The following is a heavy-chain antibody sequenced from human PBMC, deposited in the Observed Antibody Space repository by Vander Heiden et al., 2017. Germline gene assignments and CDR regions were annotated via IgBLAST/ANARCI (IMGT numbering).Heavy chain of an antibody. Sequence: EVQLLESGGGLVQPGGSLRLSCVASGFTFSSYAMRWVRQAPGKGLEWVSGISGSGGSTYQADSVKGRFSISRDNSKNTLYLQMNSLRAEDTAVYYCAKAGLGATIDYYYYGMDVWGQGTTVTVSS. CDR2: ISGSGGST. D-gene: IGHD1-26*01. CDR1: GFTFSSYA. V-gene: IGHV3-23*01. CDR3: AKAGLGATIDYYYYGMDV. J-gene: IGHJ6*02.